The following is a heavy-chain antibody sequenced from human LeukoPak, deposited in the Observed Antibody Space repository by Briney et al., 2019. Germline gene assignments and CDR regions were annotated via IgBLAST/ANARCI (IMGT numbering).Heavy chain of an antibody. J-gene: IGHJ6*02. Sequence: ASVKVSCKASGYTFTSYDVNWVRQATGQGLEWMGWMNPNSGNTGLAQKFQGRVTLTRDTSLSTAYMELSNLRSDDTAVYYCARDEVVAAPNYFGMVVWGQGTAVSVSS. CDR1: GYTFTSYD. CDR2: MNPNSGNT. D-gene: IGHD2-15*01. V-gene: IGHV1-8*01. CDR3: ARDEVVAAPNYFGMVV.